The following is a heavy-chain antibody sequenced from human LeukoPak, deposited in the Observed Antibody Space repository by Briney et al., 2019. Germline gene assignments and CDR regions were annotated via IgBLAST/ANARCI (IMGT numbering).Heavy chain of an antibody. D-gene: IGHD6-19*01. CDR2: IKHSGST. Sequence: SETLSLTCAVYGGSFSGYYWSWIRQPPGKGLEWIGEIKHSGSTNYNPSLKSRVTISVDTSKNLFSLKLSSVTAADTAVYYCARVAVANGLDYWGQGTLVTVSS. J-gene: IGHJ4*02. CDR3: ARVAVANGLDY. CDR1: GGSFSGYY. V-gene: IGHV4-34*01.